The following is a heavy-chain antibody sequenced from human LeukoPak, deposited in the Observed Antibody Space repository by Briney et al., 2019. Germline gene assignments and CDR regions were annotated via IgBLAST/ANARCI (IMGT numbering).Heavy chain of an antibody. V-gene: IGHV3-74*01. CDR1: GFTFSSYW. D-gene: IGHD3-10*01. CDR3: ARSYRYYYYMDV. Sequence: GGSLRLSCGASGFTFSSYWMHWVRKAPGKGLVWVSRINNDGGSTSYADSVQGRFTISRDNAKNTLYLQMNSLRAEDTAVYYCARSYRYYYYMDVWGKGTTVTVSS. J-gene: IGHJ6*03. CDR2: INNDGGST.